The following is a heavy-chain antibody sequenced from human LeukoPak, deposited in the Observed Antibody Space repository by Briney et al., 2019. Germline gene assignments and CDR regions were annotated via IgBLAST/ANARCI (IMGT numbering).Heavy chain of an antibody. CDR3: AKDPNYYDSDGMDV. CDR2: ISGSGGST. CDR1: GFTFSSYA. J-gene: IGHJ6*02. D-gene: IGHD3-22*01. Sequence: PGGSLRLSCAASGFTFSSYAMSWVRQAPGKGLGWVSAISGSGGSTYYADSVKGRFTISRDNSKNTLYLQMNSLRAEDTAVYYCAKDPNYYDSDGMDVWGQGTTVTVSS. V-gene: IGHV3-23*01.